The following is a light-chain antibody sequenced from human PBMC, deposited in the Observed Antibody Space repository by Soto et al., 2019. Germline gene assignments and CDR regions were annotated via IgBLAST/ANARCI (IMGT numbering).Light chain of an antibody. Sequence: DIQMTQSPSSLSASVGDRVTITCRASQTISTHLNWYQQKPGKAPKLLIYAASTLQSGVPSRFSGSGSGTDFTLTINSLQPEDFATYYCQQSLTIPYTFGQETKLEIK. V-gene: IGKV1-39*01. CDR3: QQSLTIPYT. J-gene: IGKJ2*01. CDR2: AAS. CDR1: QTISTH.